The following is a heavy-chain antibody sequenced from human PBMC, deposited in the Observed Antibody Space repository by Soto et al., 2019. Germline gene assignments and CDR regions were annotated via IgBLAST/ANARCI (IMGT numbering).Heavy chain of an antibody. CDR2: IYYSGST. Sequence: PSETLSLTCTVSGDSISSYYWSWIRQPPGKGLEWIGYIYYSGSTNYNPSLKSRVTISVDTSKNQFSLKLSSVTAADTAVYYCARKGITMADYGMDVWGQGTTVTVSS. V-gene: IGHV4-59*01. CDR3: ARKGITMADYGMDV. CDR1: GDSISSYY. J-gene: IGHJ6*02. D-gene: IGHD3-10*01.